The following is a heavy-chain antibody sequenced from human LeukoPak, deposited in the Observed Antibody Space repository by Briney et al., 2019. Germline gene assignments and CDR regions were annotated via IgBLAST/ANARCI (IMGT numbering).Heavy chain of an antibody. CDR1: GGSISSYY. CDR3: ARVRGYYDILTGYYYYYGMDV. Sequence: SETLSLTCTVSGGSISSYYWSWIRQPPGKGLEWIGYIYYGGSTNYNPSLKSRVTISVDTSKNQFSLKLSSVTAADTAVYYCARVRGYYDILTGYYYYYGMDVWGQGTTVTVSS. CDR2: IYYGGST. V-gene: IGHV4-59*01. D-gene: IGHD3-9*01. J-gene: IGHJ6*02.